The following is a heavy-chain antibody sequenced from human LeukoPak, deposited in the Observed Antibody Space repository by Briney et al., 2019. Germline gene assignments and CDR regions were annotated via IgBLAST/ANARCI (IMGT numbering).Heavy chain of an antibody. Sequence: ASVKVSCKASGYTFTSYDINWVRQATGQGLEWMGWMNPNSGNTGYAQKFQGRVTITRNTSISTAYMELSSLRSEDAAVYYCARAPDTAMPKGYYYYMDVWGKGTTVTVSS. V-gene: IGHV1-8*03. D-gene: IGHD5-18*01. CDR1: GYTFTSYD. CDR2: MNPNSGNT. J-gene: IGHJ6*03. CDR3: ARAPDTAMPKGYYYYMDV.